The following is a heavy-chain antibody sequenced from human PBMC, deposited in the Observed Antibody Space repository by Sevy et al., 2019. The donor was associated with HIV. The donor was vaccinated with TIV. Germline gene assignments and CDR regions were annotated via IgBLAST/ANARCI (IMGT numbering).Heavy chain of an antibody. CDR2: ISYDGSNK. D-gene: IGHD6-19*01. CDR1: GFTFSSYG. J-gene: IGHJ6*02. Sequence: GGSLRLSCAASGFTFSSYGMHWVRQAPGKGLEWVAVISYDGSNKYYADSVKGRFTISRDNSKNTLYLQMNSLRAEDTAVYYCAKDRDSSGWKNYYYYYGMDVWGQRTTVTVSS. CDR3: AKDRDSSGWKNYYYYYGMDV. V-gene: IGHV3-30*18.